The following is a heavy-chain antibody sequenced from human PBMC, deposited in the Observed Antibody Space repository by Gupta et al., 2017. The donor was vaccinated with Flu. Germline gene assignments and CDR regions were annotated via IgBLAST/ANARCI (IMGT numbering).Heavy chain of an antibody. CDR2: ISSNSNYI. CDR1: GFIFQNYA. V-gene: IGHV3-21*01. J-gene: IGHJ4*02. D-gene: IGHD1-1*01. CDR3: ARIIFGPGNDNY. Sequence: EVQLVESGGGLVTPGGSLRLSCTASGFIFQNYAMTWVRQAPGQGLEWVSSISSNSNYIYYADSLKGRFTISRDNAKNALYLQMDSLRAEDTAIYYCARIIFGPGNDNYWGQGTLVTVSS.